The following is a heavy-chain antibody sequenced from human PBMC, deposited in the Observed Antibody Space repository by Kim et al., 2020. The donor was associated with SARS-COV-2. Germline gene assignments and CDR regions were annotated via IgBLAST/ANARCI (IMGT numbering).Heavy chain of an antibody. Sequence: SETLSLTCAVYGGSFSGYYWSWIRQPPGKGLEWIGEINHSGSTNYNPSLKSRVTISVDTSKNQFSLKLSSVTAADTAVYYCAVPAAPYYYYGMDVWGQGTTVTVSS. D-gene: IGHD2-2*01. CDR3: AVPAAPYYYYGMDV. V-gene: IGHV4-34*01. CDR1: GGSFSGYY. J-gene: IGHJ6*02. CDR2: INHSGST.